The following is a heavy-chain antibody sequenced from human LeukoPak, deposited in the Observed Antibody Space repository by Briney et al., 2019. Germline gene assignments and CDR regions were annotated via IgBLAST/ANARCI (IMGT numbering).Heavy chain of an antibody. D-gene: IGHD1-26*01. CDR3: ARTRVPGSYSPKGPFDY. J-gene: IGHJ4*02. CDR1: GGSISSSYYY. Sequence: SETLSLTCTVSGGSISSSYYYWVWIRQPPSKGLEWIGSMYYSGSIFYNPSLKSRVTISINTSKNQFSLKVSSVTAADTAVYYCARTRVPGSYSPKGPFDYWGQGTQVTVSS. V-gene: IGHV4-39*07. CDR2: MYYSGSI.